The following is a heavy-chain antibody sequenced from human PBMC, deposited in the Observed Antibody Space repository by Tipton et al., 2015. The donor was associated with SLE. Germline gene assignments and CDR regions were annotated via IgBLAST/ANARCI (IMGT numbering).Heavy chain of an antibody. Sequence: QLVQSGAEVKKPGSSVKVSCKASGGTFNSYSISWVRQAPGQGLEWMGGIIPMFGTANYAQKFQGRVTVTADRSTSTAYMELSSLRSEDTAMYYCARAGEMATIPSAFDMWGQGTLLPVSP. CDR2: IIPMFGTA. J-gene: IGHJ3*02. D-gene: IGHD5-24*01. V-gene: IGHV1-69*01. CDR3: ARAGEMATIPSAFDM. CDR1: GGTFNSYS.